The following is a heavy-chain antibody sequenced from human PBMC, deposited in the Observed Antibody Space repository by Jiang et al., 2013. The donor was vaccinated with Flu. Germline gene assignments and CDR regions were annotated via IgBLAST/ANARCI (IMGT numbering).Heavy chain of an antibody. Sequence: LKPSETLSLTCAVYGGSFSGYYWSWIRQPPGKGLEWIGEINHSGSTNYNPSLKSRVTISVDTSKNQFSLKLSSVTAADTAVYYCAREVAGTVATFDYWGQGTLVTVSS. CDR1: GGSFSGYY. CDR2: INHSGST. J-gene: IGHJ4*02. V-gene: IGHV4-34*01. CDR3: AREVAGTVATFDY. D-gene: IGHD1/OR15-1a*01.